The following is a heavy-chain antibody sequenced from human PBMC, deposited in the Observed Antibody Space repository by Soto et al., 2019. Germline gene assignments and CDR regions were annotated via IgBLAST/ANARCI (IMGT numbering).Heavy chain of an antibody. CDR1: GDSLTSSNYY. CDR2: IYYSGST. J-gene: IGHJ5*01. V-gene: IGHV4-39*07. CDR3: AMIRGDRYLHYWYDR. Sequence: SETLSLTCTVSGDSLTSSNYYWGWLRQPPGKGLEWIGGIYYSGSTYYSPSLKSRVTISLDTSNNQFSLKVTSVTAADTAVYYCAMIRGDRYLHYWYDRWGQGTLVTVSS. D-gene: IGHD3-3*02.